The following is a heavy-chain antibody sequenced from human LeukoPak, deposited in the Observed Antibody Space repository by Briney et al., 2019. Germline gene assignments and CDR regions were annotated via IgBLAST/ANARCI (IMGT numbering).Heavy chain of an antibody. CDR1: GYTFTSYG. CDR3: ARSYGYNYYYYYYMDV. D-gene: IGHD5-18*01. Sequence: GASVKVSCKASGYTFTSYGISWGRQAPGQGLEWMLCISAYNGNTNYAQKLQGRGTMTTDTSTSTAYMELRSVRSDDKAVYYCARSYGYNYYYYYYMDVWVKGTTVTVSS. CDR2: ISAYNGNT. J-gene: IGHJ6*03. V-gene: IGHV1-18*01.